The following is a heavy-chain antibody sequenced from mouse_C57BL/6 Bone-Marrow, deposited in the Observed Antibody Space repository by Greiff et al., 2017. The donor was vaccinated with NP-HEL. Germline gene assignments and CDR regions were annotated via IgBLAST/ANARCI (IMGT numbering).Heavy chain of an antibody. V-gene: IGHV1-26*01. CDR2: INPNNGGT. D-gene: IGHD4-1*01. CDR3: ARETGTGFAY. Sequence: VQLQQSGPELVKPGASVKISCKASGYTFTDYYMNWVKQSPGKSLEWIGDINPNNGGTSYNQKFKGKATLTVDTSSSTAYMELRSLTSEDSAVYYCARETGTGFAYWGQGTLVTVSA. J-gene: IGHJ3*01. CDR1: GYTFTDYY.